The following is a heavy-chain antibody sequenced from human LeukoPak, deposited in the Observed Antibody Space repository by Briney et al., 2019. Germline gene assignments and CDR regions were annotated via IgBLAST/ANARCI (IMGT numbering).Heavy chain of an antibody. CDR1: GYTFTGYY. V-gene: IGHV1-2*02. CDR2: INPNSGGT. Sequence: ASVKVSCKASGYTFTGYYMHWVRQAPGQGLEWMGWINPNSGGTNYAQKFQGRVTMTRDTFISTAYMELSRLRSDDTAVYYCARESPPADAFDIWGQGTMVTVSS. J-gene: IGHJ3*02. CDR3: ARESPPADAFDI.